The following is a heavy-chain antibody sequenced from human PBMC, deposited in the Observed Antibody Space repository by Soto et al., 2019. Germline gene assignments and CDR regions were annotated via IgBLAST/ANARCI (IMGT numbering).Heavy chain of an antibody. V-gene: IGHV4-34*01. CDR2: INHSGSS. CDR1: DGSFSGYY. D-gene: IGHD3-3*01. Sequence: QVQLQQWGAGLLKPSETLSLTCGVYDGSFSGYYWNWIRQSPGKGLEWIGEINHSGSSNYNPSLKSRVTISVDTSNNQLSLKLTSVTVADTAVYYGARAVGNRITVFRFWFDPWGQGTRVTVSS. J-gene: IGHJ5*02. CDR3: ARAVGNRITVFRFWFDP.